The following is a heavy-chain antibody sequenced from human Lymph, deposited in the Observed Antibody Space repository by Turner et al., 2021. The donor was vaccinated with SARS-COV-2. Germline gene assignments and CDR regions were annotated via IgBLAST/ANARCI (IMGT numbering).Heavy chain of an antibody. V-gene: IGHV3-43*02. CDR1: GFTFDDYA. Sequence: EVQLVESGGGVVQPGGSLRLSCAASGFTFDDYAMHWFRQAPGKGLEWVSLSSGDGGSTYYADSVKGRFTISRDDSKNSLYLQINSLRTEDTALYYCAKEGLSGRRLQFVPYFAYWGQGTLVSVSS. CDR3: AKEGLSGRRLQFVPYFAY. D-gene: IGHD5-12*01. J-gene: IGHJ4*02. CDR2: SSGDGGST.